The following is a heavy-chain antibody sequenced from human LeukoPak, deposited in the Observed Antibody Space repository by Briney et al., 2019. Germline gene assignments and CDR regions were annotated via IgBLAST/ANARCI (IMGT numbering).Heavy chain of an antibody. J-gene: IGHJ4*02. CDR1: GGTFSRYT. CDR2: IIPMFGRA. V-gene: IGHV1-69*01. D-gene: IGHD3-22*01. Sequence: ASVKVSCKASGGTFSRYTISWVRQAPRQGLEWMGGIIPMFGRANYAQKFQGRLTITADESSTTAYMELSGLRSEDTAVYYCATDASIYDSRGYYYLWWGQGTLVTVSS. CDR3: ATDASIYDSRGYYYLW.